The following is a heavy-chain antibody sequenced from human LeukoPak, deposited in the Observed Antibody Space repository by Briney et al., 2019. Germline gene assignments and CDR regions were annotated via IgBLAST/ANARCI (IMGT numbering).Heavy chain of an antibody. CDR3: ARIPRVDFWSGYYHPQYGMDV. J-gene: IGHJ6*02. D-gene: IGHD3-3*01. CDR1: GGSISSSSYY. Sequence: PSETLSLTCTVSGGSISSSSYYWDWIRQPPGKGLEWIGSIYYSGSTYYNPSLKSRVTISVDTSKNQFSLKLSSVTAADTAVYYCARIPRVDFWSGYYHPQYGMDVWGQGTTVTVSS. CDR2: IYYSGST. V-gene: IGHV4-39*01.